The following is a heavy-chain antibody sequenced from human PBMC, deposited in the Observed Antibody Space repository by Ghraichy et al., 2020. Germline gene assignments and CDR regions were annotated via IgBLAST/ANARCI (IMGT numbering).Heavy chain of an antibody. CDR1: GGTFSSYA. V-gene: IGHV1-69*06. J-gene: IGHJ6*03. CDR2: IIPIFGTA. D-gene: IGHD5-24*01. Sequence: SVKVSCKASGGTFSSYAISWVRQAPGQGLEWMGGIIPIFGTANYAQKFQGRVTITADKSTSTAYMELSSLRSEDTAVYYCAMRDGYIHYYYYMDVWGKGTTVTVSS. CDR3: AMRDGYIHYYYYMDV.